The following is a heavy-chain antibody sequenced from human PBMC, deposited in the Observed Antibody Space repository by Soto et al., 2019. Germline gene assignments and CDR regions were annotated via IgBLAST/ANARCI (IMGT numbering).Heavy chain of an antibody. Sequence: QVQLQESGPGLVKPSETLSLTCTVSGGSISSYYWSWIRQPPGKGLEWIGYIYYSGSTNYNPSLEGRGTISVDTSKSRVSLKRSSVTAADTAVYYCARRWGYAFDIWGQGTMVTVSS. J-gene: IGHJ3*02. D-gene: IGHD1-26*01. CDR2: IYYSGST. CDR3: ARRWGYAFDI. CDR1: GGSISSYY. V-gene: IGHV4-59*08.